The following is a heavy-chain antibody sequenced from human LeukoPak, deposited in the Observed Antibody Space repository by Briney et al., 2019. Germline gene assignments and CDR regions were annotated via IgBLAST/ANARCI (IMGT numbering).Heavy chain of an antibody. CDR1: GGSFSGSY. CDR3: ARVSISLFGVVTAHFDS. V-gene: IGHV4-34*01. Sequence: SETLSLTCGVSGGSFSGSYWGWIRQPPGKGPEWIGEINLSGSTNYNSSLTSRVTISLDTSKNQFSLNLRSVTTADTAVYYCARVSISLFGVVTAHFDSWGQGTLVAVSS. J-gene: IGHJ4*02. CDR2: INLSGST. D-gene: IGHD3-3*01.